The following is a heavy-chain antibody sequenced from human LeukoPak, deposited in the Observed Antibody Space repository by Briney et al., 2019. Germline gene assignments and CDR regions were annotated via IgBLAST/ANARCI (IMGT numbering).Heavy chain of an antibody. CDR1: GGTFSSYA. CDR2: IIPILGIA. CDR3: AREGSNVDTAMVTNYYYYGMDV. D-gene: IGHD5-18*01. V-gene: IGHV1-69*04. J-gene: IGHJ6*02. Sequence: SVKVSCKASGGTFSSYAISWVRQAPGQGLGWMGRIIPILGIANYAQKFQGRVTITADKSTSTAYMELSSLRSEDTAVYYCAREGSNVDTAMVTNYYYYGMDVWGQGTTVTVSS.